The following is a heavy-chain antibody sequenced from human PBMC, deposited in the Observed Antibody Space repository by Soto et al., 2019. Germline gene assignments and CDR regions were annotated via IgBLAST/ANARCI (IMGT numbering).Heavy chain of an antibody. V-gene: IGHV4-34*01. CDR3: ARGRDGGAAN. J-gene: IGHJ4*02. D-gene: IGHD4-17*01. CDR2: INPSGST. CDR1: GGSFSGDY. Sequence: QVQLQQWGAGLLKPSETLSLTCAVYGGSFSGDYWSWIRQPPGKGLEWIGEINPSGSTNYTPFLKSRVTMSGDTPKNQFSLKLTSVTAADTAVYYCARGRDGGAANWGQGTLVTVSS.